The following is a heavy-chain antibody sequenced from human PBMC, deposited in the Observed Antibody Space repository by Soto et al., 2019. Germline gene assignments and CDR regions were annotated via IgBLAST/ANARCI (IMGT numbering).Heavy chain of an antibody. Sequence: SETLSLTCAVYGGSFSGYYCSWLLRPPGKGLEWIGEINHSGSTNYNPSLKSRVTISVDTSKNQFSLKLSAVTAADKAVYYCARRFPSLVVPAAGFDPWGQGTLVTAPQ. V-gene: IGHV4-34*01. CDR3: ARRFPSLVVPAAGFDP. D-gene: IGHD2-2*01. CDR2: INHSGST. CDR1: GGSFSGYY. J-gene: IGHJ5*02.